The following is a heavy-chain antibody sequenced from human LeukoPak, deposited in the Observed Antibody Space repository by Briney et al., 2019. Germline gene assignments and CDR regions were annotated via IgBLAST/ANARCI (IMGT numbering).Heavy chain of an antibody. D-gene: IGHD2-2*01. J-gene: IGHJ4*02. CDR2: IYPGDSDT. V-gene: IGHV5-51*01. CDR3: ARHGRGKYQLLWYFDY. CDR1: GYSFTSYW. Sequence: GGSLEISWQGSGYSFTSYWIGGVRRLPGKGLEGMGIIYPGDSDTRYSPSFQGQVTISADKSISTAYLQWSSLKASDTAMYYCARHGRGKYQLLWYFDYWGQGTLVTVSS.